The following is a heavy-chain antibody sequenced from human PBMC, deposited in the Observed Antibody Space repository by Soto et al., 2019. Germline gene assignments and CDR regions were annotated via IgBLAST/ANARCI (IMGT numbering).Heavy chain of an antibody. Sequence: PGESLKISCKGSGYSFTSYWIGWVRQMPGKGLEWMGIIYPGDSDTRYSPSFQGQVTISADKSISTAYLQWSSLKASDTAMYYFASGYGDYARYYYYGMDVWGQGTTVTVSS. CDR1: GYSFTSYW. J-gene: IGHJ6*02. CDR2: IYPGDSDT. CDR3: ASGYGDYARYYYYGMDV. D-gene: IGHD4-17*01. V-gene: IGHV5-51*01.